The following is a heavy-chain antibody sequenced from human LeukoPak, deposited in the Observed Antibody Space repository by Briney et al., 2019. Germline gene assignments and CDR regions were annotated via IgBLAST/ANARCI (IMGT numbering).Heavy chain of an antibody. J-gene: IGHJ4*02. D-gene: IGHD6-19*01. V-gene: IGHV3-15*01. CDR2: IKSKTDGGTT. CDR1: GFTFSSYG. CDR3: TTVSSGWEFDY. Sequence: PGGSLRLSCAASGFTFSSYGMNWVRQAPGKGLEWVGRIKSKTDGGTTDYAAPVKGRFTISRDDSKNTLYLQMNSLKTEDTAVYYCTTVSSGWEFDYWGQGTLVTVSS.